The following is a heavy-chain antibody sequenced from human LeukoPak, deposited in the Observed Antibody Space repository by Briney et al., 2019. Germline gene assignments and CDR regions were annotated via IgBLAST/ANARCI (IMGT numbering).Heavy chain of an antibody. CDR1: GGSFSSYY. CDR2: INHSGST. D-gene: IGHD6-13*01. J-gene: IGHJ4*02. V-gene: IGHV4-34*01. Sequence: PSETLSLTCAVYGGSFSSYYWSWIRQPPGKELEWIGEINHSGSTNYNPSLKSRVTISVDTSKNQFSLKLSSVTAADTAVYYCARGRGSSWYFPFDYWGQGTLVTVSS. CDR3: ARGRGSSWYFPFDY.